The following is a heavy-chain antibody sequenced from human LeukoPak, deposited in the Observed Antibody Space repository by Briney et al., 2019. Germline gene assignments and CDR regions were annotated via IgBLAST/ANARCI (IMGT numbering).Heavy chain of an antibody. V-gene: IGHV5-51*01. CDR1: GFPFTSYW. J-gene: IGHJ3*02. D-gene: IGHD6-6*01. CDR2: LYAGGSDT. Sequence: GESLKISCKGSGFPFTSYWLGRVRQIPGKGLEGMVILYAGGSDTRYSPSFQGQVSISVDKSISTAYLQWSSLKASDTAMYYCARHLSSDRVAYDIWGQGTMVTVSA. CDR3: ARHLSSDRVAYDI.